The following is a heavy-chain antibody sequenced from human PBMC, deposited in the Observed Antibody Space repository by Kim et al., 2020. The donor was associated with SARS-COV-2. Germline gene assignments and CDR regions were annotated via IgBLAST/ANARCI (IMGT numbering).Heavy chain of an antibody. Sequence: TNYTPSLKSRVTISVDTSKNQFSLKLSSVTAADTAVYYCARDRGLRYFDLWGRGTLVTVSS. J-gene: IGHJ2*01. D-gene: IGHD3-10*01. CDR2: T. V-gene: IGHV4-59*01. CDR3: ARDRGLRYFDL.